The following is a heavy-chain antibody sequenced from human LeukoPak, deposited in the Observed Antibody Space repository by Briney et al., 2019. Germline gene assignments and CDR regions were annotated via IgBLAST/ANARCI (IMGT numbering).Heavy chain of an antibody. V-gene: IGHV1-18*01. J-gene: IGHJ4*02. CDR1: GFTFTRYG. Sequence: GASVKVSCKASGFTFTRYGITWVRQAPGQGLEWMGWISAYNGDTNYAQKLQGRVTMTRDPSTSTVYMELRSLSSDDTAVYYCARDPTNTSGRYAHSDYRGQGTLVTVSS. CDR2: ISAYNGDT. D-gene: IGHD6-19*01. CDR3: ARDPTNTSGRYAHSDY.